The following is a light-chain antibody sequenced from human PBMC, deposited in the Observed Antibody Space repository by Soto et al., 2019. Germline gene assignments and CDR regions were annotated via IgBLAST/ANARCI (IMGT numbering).Light chain of an antibody. V-gene: IGLV2-14*01. CDR3: SSYTSSSTLIV. Sequence: QSALTQPASVSGSPGQSITISCTGTSSDVGGYNYVSWYQQDPGKAPKLMIYDVNNRPSGVSNRFSGSKSGNTAPLTTSGLQSEDEADYYCSSYTSSSTLIVFGTGTKLTVL. CDR2: DVN. J-gene: IGLJ1*01. CDR1: SSDVGGYNY.